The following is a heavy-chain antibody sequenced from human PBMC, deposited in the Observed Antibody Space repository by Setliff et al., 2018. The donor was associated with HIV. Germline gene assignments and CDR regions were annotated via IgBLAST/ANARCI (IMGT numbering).Heavy chain of an antibody. CDR3: ARDPPGYGDSNDY. CDR2: IYYSGST. J-gene: IGHJ4*02. CDR1: GGSITGYY. D-gene: IGHD4-17*01. V-gene: IGHV4-59*01. Sequence: SETLSLTCTVSGGSITGYYWSWIRQPPGKGLEWIGYIYYSGSTYYNPSLRSRVTISLDTSKNQFSLRLHSVTAADTAVYYCARDPPGYGDSNDYWGQGTLVTVSS.